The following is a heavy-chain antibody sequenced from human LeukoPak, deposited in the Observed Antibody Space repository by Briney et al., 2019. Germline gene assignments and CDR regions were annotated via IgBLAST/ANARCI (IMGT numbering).Heavy chain of an antibody. D-gene: IGHD3-10*01. CDR1: GFTFSSYT. J-gene: IGHJ6*03. CDR2: ISSNSTYI. CDR3: ARAVLWFGDLDYYYYMDV. V-gene: IGHV3-21*01. Sequence: PGGSLRLSCAASGFTFSSYTMNWVRQAPGKGLEWVPSISSNSTYIHYAYSVQGRFIISRDNAKNSLYLELHSLRAEDTAVYYCARAVLWFGDLDYYYYMDVWGKGTTVTVSS.